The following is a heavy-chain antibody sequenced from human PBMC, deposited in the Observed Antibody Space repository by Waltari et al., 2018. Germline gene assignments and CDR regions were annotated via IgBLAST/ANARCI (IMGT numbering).Heavy chain of an antibody. CDR1: GFHFWHLE. V-gene: IGHV3-48*03. Sequence: EAQVAGSGGGLIPRGGSLSLPCASSGFHFWHLEVHEVRPARGKGVAWRSYISSRGSTICSAHAVRGRFTISRDNAKNSLYLQMISLRAEDTSFYYCARLTMTSNLDDWGHGTLVTVSS. CDR3: ARLTMTSNLDD. CDR2: ISSRGSTI. J-gene: IGHJ4*01. D-gene: IGHD3-22*01.